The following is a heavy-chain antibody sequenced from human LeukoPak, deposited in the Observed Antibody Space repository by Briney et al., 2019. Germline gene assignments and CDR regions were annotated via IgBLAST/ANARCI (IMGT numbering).Heavy chain of an antibody. CDR1: GFTFSSYA. CDR2: ISGSGGST. V-gene: IGHV3-23*01. D-gene: IGHD3-10*01. J-gene: IGHJ6*02. Sequence: PGGSLRLSCAASGFTFSSYAMSWVRQAPGKGLEWVSAISGSGGSTYYADSVKGRFTISRDSSKNTLYLQMNSLRAEDTAVYYCAKDTTGFGEFNYYYYGMDVWGQGTTVTVSS. CDR3: AKDTTGFGEFNYYYYGMDV.